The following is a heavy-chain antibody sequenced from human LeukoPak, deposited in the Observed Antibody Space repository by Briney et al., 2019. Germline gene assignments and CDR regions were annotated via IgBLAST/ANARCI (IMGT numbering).Heavy chain of an antibody. J-gene: IGHJ4*02. CDR3: ARPSGSVTIFGVVDYFDY. CDR2: IAYDGSNE. D-gene: IGHD3-3*01. Sequence: GRSLRLSCVVSGFTFTNYGIHWVRQAPGKGLDWVASIAYDGSNENYAESVKGRFTISRDNSKNTLYLQLNSLRAEDTAVYYCARPSGSVTIFGVVDYFDYWGQGSLVTVSS. V-gene: IGHV3-30*04. CDR1: GFTFTNYG.